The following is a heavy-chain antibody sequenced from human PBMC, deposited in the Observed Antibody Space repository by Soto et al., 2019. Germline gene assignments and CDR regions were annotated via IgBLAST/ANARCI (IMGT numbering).Heavy chain of an antibody. D-gene: IGHD6-6*01. CDR2: IYYSGST. J-gene: IGHJ6*02. V-gene: IGHV4-59*01. CDR3: ARASRSYYYYGMDV. CDR1: GGSISSYY. Sequence: QVQLQESGPGLVKPSETLSLTCTVSGGSISSYYWSWIRQPPGKGLEWIGYIYYSGSTNYNPSLKSRVTISVDTSKNQFSLKLSSVTAADTAVYYCARASRSYYYYGMDVWGQGTTVTVSS.